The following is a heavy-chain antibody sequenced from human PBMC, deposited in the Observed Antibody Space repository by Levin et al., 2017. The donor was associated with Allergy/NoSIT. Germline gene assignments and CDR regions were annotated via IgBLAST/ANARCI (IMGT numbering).Heavy chain of an antibody. Sequence: PGGSLRLSCAASGFTFSTHNMNWVRQAPGKGLEWVSSISPSGSYTYYADSLEGRITISRDNAKNSLYLQVNSLRVEDTAVYYCARDPYYEIVTGYSIGVDYWGQGAPVVVSS. CDR2: ISPSGSYT. D-gene: IGHD3-9*01. CDR3: ARDPYYEIVTGYSIGVDY. CDR1: GFTFSTHN. V-gene: IGHV3-21*01. J-gene: IGHJ4*02.